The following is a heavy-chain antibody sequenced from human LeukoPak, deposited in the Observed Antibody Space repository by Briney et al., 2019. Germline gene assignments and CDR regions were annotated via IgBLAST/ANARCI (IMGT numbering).Heavy chain of an antibody. Sequence: SETLSLTCAVSGGSISSNNWWTWVRQPPGKGLEWIGEIYHSGSTNYNPSLKSRVTVSVDKSKNHFYLNLISVTAADTAVYYCARDPGGGYKDDALDIWGQGTMVTVSS. CDR1: GGSISSNNW. D-gene: IGHD3-16*01. CDR3: ARDPGGGYKDDALDI. J-gene: IGHJ3*02. CDR2: IYHSGST. V-gene: IGHV4-4*02.